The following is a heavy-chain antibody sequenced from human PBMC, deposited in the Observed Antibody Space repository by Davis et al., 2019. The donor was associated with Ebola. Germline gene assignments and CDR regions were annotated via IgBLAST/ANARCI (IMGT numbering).Heavy chain of an antibody. CDR3: ARDLTRHYYYGMDV. D-gene: IGHD3-9*01. CDR1: GYTFTSYG. J-gene: IGHJ6*04. CDR2: ISAYNGNT. Sequence: ASVKVSCKASGYTFTSYGISWVRQAPGQGLEWMGWISAYNGNTNYAQKLQGRVTMTTDTSTSTAYMELRSLRSDDTAVYYCARDLTRHYYYGMDVWGKGTTVTVSS. V-gene: IGHV1-18*04.